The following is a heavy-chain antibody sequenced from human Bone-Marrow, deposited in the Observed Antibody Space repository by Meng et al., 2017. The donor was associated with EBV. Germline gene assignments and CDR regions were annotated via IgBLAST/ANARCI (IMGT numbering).Heavy chain of an antibody. Sequence: QVQLVQSGAEVKKPGDSVKVTCKGSGSTFSSFDINWVRQATGQGLEWMGWMSPDSGKTGYAEKFQGRVTLTRDTSINTAYLELSSLTSEDTAVHFCARNLYGDGMRDYWGQGTLVTVSS. D-gene: IGHD2-21*02. CDR1: GSTFSSFD. V-gene: IGHV1-8*01. CDR2: MSPDSGKT. CDR3: ARNLYGDGMRDY. J-gene: IGHJ4*02.